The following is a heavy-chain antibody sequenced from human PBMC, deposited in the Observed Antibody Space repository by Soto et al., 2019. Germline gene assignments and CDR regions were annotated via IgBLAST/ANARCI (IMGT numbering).Heavy chain of an antibody. Sequence: EVQLLESGGGLVQHGGSLRLSCAASGVTFSSYAMSWVRQAPGKGLEWVSAISGSGCSTYYADSVKGRFTISRDNSKNKLYLQMTSLRAEDTAVYYCAKPPLGAIADKGGGNDSFAIWGQGTMVTVSS. J-gene: IGHJ3*02. V-gene: IGHV3-23*01. CDR1: GVTFSSYA. CDR3: AKPPLGAIADKGGGNDSFAI. CDR2: ISGSGCST. D-gene: IGHD1-26*01.